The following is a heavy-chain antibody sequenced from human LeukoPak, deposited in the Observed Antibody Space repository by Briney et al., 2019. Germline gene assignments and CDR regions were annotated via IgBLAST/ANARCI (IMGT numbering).Heavy chain of an antibody. CDR2: IYYSGST. J-gene: IGHJ4*02. CDR3: ARDPGRGYYDSGLYFDY. V-gene: IGHV4-39*07. D-gene: IGHD3-22*01. Sequence: SETLSLTCTVSGGSISSSNYYWGWIRQPPGKGLEWIGSIYYSGSTYYSPSLKSRVTISVDTSKNQFSLKLSSVTAADTAVYYCARDPGRGYYDSGLYFDYWGQGTLVTVSS. CDR1: GGSISSSNYY.